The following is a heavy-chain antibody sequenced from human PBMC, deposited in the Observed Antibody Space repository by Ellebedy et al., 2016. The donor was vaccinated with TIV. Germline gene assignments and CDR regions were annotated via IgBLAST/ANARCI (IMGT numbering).Heavy chain of an antibody. CDR3: ARDGDGYNFDY. Sequence: GESLKISCAASGFTLSRYWMHWLRQAPGKGLVWVSRIKGDGSHTVYADSVRGRFTISRDNARNTLYLQMDGLRVEDTAVYYCARDGDGYNFDYWGQGTLVTVSS. J-gene: IGHJ4*02. CDR2: IKGDGSHT. V-gene: IGHV3-74*01. D-gene: IGHD5-24*01. CDR1: GFTLSRYW.